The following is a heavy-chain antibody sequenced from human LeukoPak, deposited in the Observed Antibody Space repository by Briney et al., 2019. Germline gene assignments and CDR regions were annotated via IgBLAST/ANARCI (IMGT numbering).Heavy chain of an antibody. CDR1: GGSISSGGYY. Sequence: SQTLSLTCTVSGGSISSGGYYWSWIRQPPGKGLEWIGYIYHSGSTYYNPSLKSRVTISVDRSKNQFSLKLSSVTAADTAVYYCARVHQDILTGYSYWYFDLWGRGTLVTVSS. CDR2: IYHSGST. D-gene: IGHD3-9*01. V-gene: IGHV4-30-2*01. CDR3: ARVHQDILTGYSYWYFDL. J-gene: IGHJ2*01.